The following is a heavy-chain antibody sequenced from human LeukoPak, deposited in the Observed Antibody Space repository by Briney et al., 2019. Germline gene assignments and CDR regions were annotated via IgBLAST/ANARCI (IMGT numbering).Heavy chain of an antibody. CDR1: GFTFSSYS. CDR2: ISSSSSYI. Sequence: GGSLRLSCAASGFTFSSYSMNWVRQAPGKGLEWVSSISSSSSYIYYADSVKGRFTISRDNAKNSLYLQMNSLRAEDTAVYYCARDYYDILTGYLTGNGYWGQGTLVTVSS. V-gene: IGHV3-21*01. D-gene: IGHD3-9*01. J-gene: IGHJ4*02. CDR3: ARDYYDILTGYLTGNGY.